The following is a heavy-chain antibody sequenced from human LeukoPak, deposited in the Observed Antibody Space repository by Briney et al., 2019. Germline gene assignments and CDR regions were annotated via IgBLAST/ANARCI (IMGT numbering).Heavy chain of an antibody. D-gene: IGHD6-19*01. CDR1: GGSISSSSYY. V-gene: IGHV4-39*07. Sequence: SETLSLTCTVSGGSISSSSYYWSWIRQPPGKGLEWIGEINHSGSTNYNPSLKSRVTISVDTSKNQFSLKLSSVTAADTAVYYCARVNRIAVAGYYFDYWGQGTLVTVSS. J-gene: IGHJ4*02. CDR3: ARVNRIAVAGYYFDY. CDR2: INHSGST.